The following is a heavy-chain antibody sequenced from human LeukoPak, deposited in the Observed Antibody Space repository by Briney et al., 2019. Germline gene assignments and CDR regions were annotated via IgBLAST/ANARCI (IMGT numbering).Heavy chain of an antibody. CDR3: ARDLYDSSGYPGY. V-gene: IGHV3-21*01. Sequence: GGSLRLSCAASGFTFSSYWMHWVRQAPGKGLEWVSSISSSSSYIYYADSVKGRFTISRDNAKNSLYLQMNSLRAEDTAVYYCARDLYDSSGYPGYWGQGTLVTVSS. CDR2: ISSSSSYI. CDR1: GFTFSSYW. D-gene: IGHD3-22*01. J-gene: IGHJ4*02.